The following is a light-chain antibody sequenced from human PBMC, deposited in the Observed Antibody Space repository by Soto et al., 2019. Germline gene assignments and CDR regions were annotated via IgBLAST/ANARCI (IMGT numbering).Light chain of an antibody. CDR3: LQHNSYPRT. CDR1: QSIGSW. V-gene: IGKV1-5*01. J-gene: IGKJ1*01. CDR2: AAS. Sequence: IQMTQSPSTLSASVGDRFTITCRASQSIGSWLAWYQQKPGKAPKRLIFAASTLQSGVPSRFSGSGSGTEFTLTISSLQPEDFATYYCLQHNSYPRTFGQGTKVDIK.